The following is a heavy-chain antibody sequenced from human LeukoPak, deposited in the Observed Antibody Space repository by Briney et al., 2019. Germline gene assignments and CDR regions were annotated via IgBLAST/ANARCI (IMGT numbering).Heavy chain of an antibody. CDR1: GFTFSNYW. D-gene: IGHD3-22*01. Sequence: PGGSLRLSCAASGFTFSNYWMHWVRQAPGKGLEWVSVIYSGGSTYYADSVKGRFTISRDNSKNTLYLQMNSLRAEDTAVYYCARELRYDNSDSGAFWGQGTVVTVSS. V-gene: IGHV3-53*01. CDR3: ARELRYDNSDSGAF. J-gene: IGHJ3*01. CDR2: IYSGGST.